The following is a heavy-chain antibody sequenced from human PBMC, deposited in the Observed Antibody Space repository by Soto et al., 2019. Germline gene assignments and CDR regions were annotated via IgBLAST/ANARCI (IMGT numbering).Heavy chain of an antibody. CDR2: IYDNGNT. Sequence: EVQLAESGGGLIQPGGSLRLSCAASAFAVSDTYMSWFRQAPGKGLECVSVIYDNGNTYYAESVSGRFTISRDHSKNTLFLKMNTLRPEDTAIYYCARSIGTGDTLQIGDSWGQGTLVTVS. J-gene: IGHJ4*02. CDR1: AFAVSDTY. V-gene: IGHV3-53*01. CDR3: ARSIGTGDTLQIGDS. D-gene: IGHD2-21*02.